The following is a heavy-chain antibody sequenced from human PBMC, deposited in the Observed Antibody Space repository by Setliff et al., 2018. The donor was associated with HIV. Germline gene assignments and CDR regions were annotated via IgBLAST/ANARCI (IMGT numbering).Heavy chain of an antibody. V-gene: IGHV1-69*05. D-gene: IGHD2-2*01. CDR2: IIPISGTA. J-gene: IGHJ5*02. CDR1: GGTFSNYG. Sequence: ASVKVSCKAYGGTFSNYGMSWVRQAPGQGLEWMGGIIPISGTANYAQKFQGRVTITTDESKSTAYMELSGLRSEDTAVYYCARDFGGYCSSMSCPGLFDPWGQGTLVTVSS. CDR3: ARDFGGYCSSMSCPGLFDP.